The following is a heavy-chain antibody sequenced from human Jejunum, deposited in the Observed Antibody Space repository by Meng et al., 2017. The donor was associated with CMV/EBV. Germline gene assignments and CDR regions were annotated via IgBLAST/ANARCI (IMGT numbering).Heavy chain of an antibody. CDR2: VSGSGDST. CDR3: AKDLVWTYDSTTPKEY. J-gene: IGHJ4*02. D-gene: IGHD3-22*01. CDR1: SLSSYA. Sequence: SLSSYAMSWFRKAPGTGLEWISAVSGSGDSTFYADSVKGRFTISRDNSKSTMHLQMNGLRAEDTAVYYCAKDLVWTYDSTTPKEYWGQGTLVTVSS. V-gene: IGHV3-23*01.